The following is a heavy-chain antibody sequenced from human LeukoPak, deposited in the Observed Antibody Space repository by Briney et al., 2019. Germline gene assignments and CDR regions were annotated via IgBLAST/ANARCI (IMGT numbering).Heavy chain of an antibody. CDR3: ARHNPLWGY. D-gene: IGHD1-14*01. CDR1: GFPFSSYG. Sequence: GGSLRLSCAASGFPFSSYGVHWVRQAPGKGLEWVAVILYDGSKNSYIDSVKGRFTISRDNAKNSLYLQMNSLRAEDTAQYYCARHNPLWGYWGQGTLVTVSS. CDR2: ILYDGSKN. V-gene: IGHV3-33*03. J-gene: IGHJ4*02.